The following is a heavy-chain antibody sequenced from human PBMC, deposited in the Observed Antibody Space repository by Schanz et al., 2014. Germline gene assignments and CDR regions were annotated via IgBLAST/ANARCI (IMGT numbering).Heavy chain of an antibody. V-gene: IGHV4-34*01. CDR3: AKSGPDGWGNYQFDY. CDR1: GGSFSGYY. Sequence: QVQLQQWGAGLLKPSETLSLTCAVYGGSFSGYYWTWIRQPPGKGLEWIGEIHHSGSTNYNPSLKSRVTISMDTSKNQFSLKLSSVTAADTAVYYCAKSGPDGWGNYQFDYWGQGTLVTVSS. D-gene: IGHD3-10*01. J-gene: IGHJ4*02. CDR2: IHHSGST.